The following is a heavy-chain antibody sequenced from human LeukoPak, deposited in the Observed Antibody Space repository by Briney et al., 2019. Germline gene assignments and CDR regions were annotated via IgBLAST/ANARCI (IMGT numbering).Heavy chain of an antibody. CDR1: GGSISSGSYY. D-gene: IGHD3-3*01. CDR3: ARGIWRYYFDY. Sequence: PSETLSLTCTVSGGSISSGSYYWSWIRQPAGKGLEWIGRIYTSGSTNYNPSLKSRVTISVDTSKNQFSLKLSSVTAADTAVYYCARGIWRYYFDYWGQGTLVTVSS. V-gene: IGHV4-61*02. CDR2: IYTSGST. J-gene: IGHJ4*02.